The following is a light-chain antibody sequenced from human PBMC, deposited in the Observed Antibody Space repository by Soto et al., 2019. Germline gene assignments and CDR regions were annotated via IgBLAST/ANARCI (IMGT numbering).Light chain of an antibody. CDR3: KQFGSSSWT. CDR2: GAS. J-gene: IGKJ1*01. V-gene: IGKV3-20*01. CDR1: QSVSSSY. Sequence: ERVLTQSPGTLSLSPGEKATLSCRASQSVSSSYLAWYQQKPGQAPRLLIYGASSRATGIPDRFSGSGSGTDFTLTVSRLEPEDFAVYYCKQFGSSSWTFGQGTKV.